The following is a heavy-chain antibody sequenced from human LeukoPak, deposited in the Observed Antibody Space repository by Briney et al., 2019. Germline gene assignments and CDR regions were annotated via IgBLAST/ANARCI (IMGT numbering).Heavy chain of an antibody. CDR2: MNPNSGNT. V-gene: IGHV1-8*02. Sequence: ASVKVSCTASGGTFSSYAINWVRQATGQGLEWMGWMNPNSGNTGYAQKFQGRVTMTTNTSISTAYMELSSLRSEDTAVYYCARGPSGGGATTSWGQGTLVTVSS. J-gene: IGHJ5*02. CDR1: GGTFSSYA. D-gene: IGHD1-26*01. CDR3: ARGPSGGGATTS.